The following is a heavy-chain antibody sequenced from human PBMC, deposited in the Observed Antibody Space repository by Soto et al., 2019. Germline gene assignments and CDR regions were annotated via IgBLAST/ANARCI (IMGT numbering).Heavy chain of an antibody. CDR2: TYYRSKWYN. J-gene: IGHJ6*02. Sequence: SQTLSLTCVISGDSVSSNSAAWNWIRQSPSRGLEWLGRTYYRSKWYNDYAVSVKSRITINPDTSKNQSSLHLNSVTPEDTAVYYCASMYYYGSGSYSGMDVWGQGTTVTVSS. D-gene: IGHD3-10*01. CDR1: GDSVSSNSAA. V-gene: IGHV6-1*01. CDR3: ASMYYYGSGSYSGMDV.